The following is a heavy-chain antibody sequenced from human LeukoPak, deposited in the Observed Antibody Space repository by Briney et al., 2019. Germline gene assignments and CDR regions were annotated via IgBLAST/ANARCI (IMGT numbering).Heavy chain of an antibody. J-gene: IGHJ6*02. V-gene: IGHV3-7*05. D-gene: IGHD4-11*01. Sequence: GGSLRLSCAASGFTFSRFWMTWVRQAPGKGLEGVANIKQDGSEKYYVDSVKGRFTISRDNAKNSLYLQMNSLRAEDTAVYYCARAPPTVTTSYYYYGMDVWGQGTTVIVSS. CDR2: IKQDGSEK. CDR1: GFTFSRFW. CDR3: ARAPPTVTTSYYYYGMDV.